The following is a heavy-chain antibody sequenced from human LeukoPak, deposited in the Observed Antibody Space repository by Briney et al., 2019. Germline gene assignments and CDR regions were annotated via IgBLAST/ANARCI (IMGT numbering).Heavy chain of an antibody. V-gene: IGHV3-48*01. CDR1: GFTFSTYS. Sequence: GGSLRLSCAASGFTFSTYSMNWVRQAPGKGLEWVSYISSSSSTIYYADSVKGRFTISRDNAKNSLYLQMNSLRAEDTAVYYCARGLGSGRHAFDIWGQGTMVTVSS. CDR2: ISSSSSTI. D-gene: IGHD3-10*01. CDR3: ARGLGSGRHAFDI. J-gene: IGHJ3*02.